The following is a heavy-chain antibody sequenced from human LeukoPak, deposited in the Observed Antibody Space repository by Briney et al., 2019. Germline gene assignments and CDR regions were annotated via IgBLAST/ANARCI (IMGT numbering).Heavy chain of an antibody. CDR2: IKQDGSTK. V-gene: IGHV3-7*01. J-gene: IGHJ4*02. CDR1: GFTFTNSW. D-gene: IGHD1-26*01. CDR3: ARDTDGSLDY. Sequence: PGGPLRLSCAASGFTFTNSWMAWVRQAPGKGLEWVANIKQDGSTKHYMDSLKGRFTISRDNPKNSLYLQMNSLRADDTAIYYCARDTDGSLDYWGQGILVTVAS.